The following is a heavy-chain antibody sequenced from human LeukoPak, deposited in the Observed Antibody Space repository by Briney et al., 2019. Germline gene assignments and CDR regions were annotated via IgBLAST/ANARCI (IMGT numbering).Heavy chain of an antibody. D-gene: IGHD5-12*01. V-gene: IGHV3-30*04. J-gene: IGHJ3*02. CDR2: ISYDGSNK. Sequence: GGSLRLSCAASGFTFSSYAMHWVRQAPGKGLEWVAVISYDGSNKYYADSVKGRFTISRDNSKNTLYLQMNSLRAEDTALYYCARDLLSGYDLNAFDIWGQGTMVTVSS. CDR1: GFTFSSYA. CDR3: ARDLLSGYDLNAFDI.